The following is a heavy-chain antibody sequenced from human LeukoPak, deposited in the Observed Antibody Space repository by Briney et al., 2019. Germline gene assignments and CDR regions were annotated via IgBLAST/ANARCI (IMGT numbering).Heavy chain of an antibody. CDR3: ARRDCRSASCYNANYGLDV. V-gene: IGHV1-2*02. J-gene: IGHJ6*02. CDR1: GYTFTDYS. D-gene: IGHD2-2*02. Sequence: GASVKVSCKASGYTFTDYSLHWVRQAPGQGLEWMGWMNPNSGGTNYAQKFQGRVTMTRDTSISTAYMELNRLGSDDTAFYYFARRDCRSASCYNANYGLDVWGQGTTVTVSS. CDR2: MNPNSGGT.